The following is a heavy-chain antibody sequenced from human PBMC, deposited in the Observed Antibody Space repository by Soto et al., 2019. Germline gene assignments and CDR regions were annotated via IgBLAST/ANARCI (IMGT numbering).Heavy chain of an antibody. D-gene: IGHD3-22*01. CDR3: ARVSRSYYDSSGYLSYFDY. CDR2: IYYSGST. J-gene: IGHJ4*02. CDR1: GGSISSGGYY. Sequence: QVQLQESGPGLVKPSQTLSLTCTVSGGSISSGGYYWSWIRQHPGKGLEWIGYIYYSGSTYYNPSLKSRVTISVDTSKNQFSLKLSSVTAADTAVYYCARVSRSYYDSSGYLSYFDYWGQGTLVTVSS. V-gene: IGHV4-31*03.